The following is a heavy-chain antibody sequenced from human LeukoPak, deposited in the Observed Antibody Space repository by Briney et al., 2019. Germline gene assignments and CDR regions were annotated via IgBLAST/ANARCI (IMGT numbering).Heavy chain of an antibody. CDR2: INHSGST. J-gene: IGHJ3*02. D-gene: IGHD3-3*01. CDR3: ARGAAITIFGVVHDAFDI. V-gene: IGHV4-34*01. Sequence: PSETLSLTCAVYGGSFSGYYWSWIRQPPGKGLEWIGEINHSGSTNYNPSLKSRVTISVDTSKNQFSLKLSSVTAADTAVYYCARGAAITIFGVVHDAFDIWGQGTMVTVSS. CDR1: GGSFSGYY.